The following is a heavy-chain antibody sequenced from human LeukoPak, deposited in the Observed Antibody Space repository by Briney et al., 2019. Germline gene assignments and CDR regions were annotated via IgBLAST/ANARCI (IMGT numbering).Heavy chain of an antibody. V-gene: IGHV3-23*01. D-gene: IGHD5-18*01. Sequence: GGSLRLSCAASGFTFSSYAMSWVRQAPGKGLEWVSAISGSGGSTYYAGSVKGRFTISRDNSKNTLYLQMNSLRAEDTAVYYCAKDSYGYDGWFDYWGQGTLVTVSS. CDR3: AKDSYGYDGWFDY. CDR1: GFTFSSYA. CDR2: ISGSGGST. J-gene: IGHJ4*02.